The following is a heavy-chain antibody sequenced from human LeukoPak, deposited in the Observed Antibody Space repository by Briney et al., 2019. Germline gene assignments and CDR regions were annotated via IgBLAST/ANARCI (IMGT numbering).Heavy chain of an antibody. J-gene: IGHJ4*02. V-gene: IGHV7-4-1*02. CDR3: ARGRTIGWPSAPAY. CDR1: GYTFSNYV. CDR2: INTNTGNP. D-gene: IGHD2-2*01. Sequence: ASVKVSCKASGYTFSNYVIHWVRQAPGQGLEWMGWINTNTGNPTYAQGFTGQFVFSLDTSVSTAYLQISSLKAEDTAVYYCARGRTIGWPSAPAYWGQGTLVTVSP.